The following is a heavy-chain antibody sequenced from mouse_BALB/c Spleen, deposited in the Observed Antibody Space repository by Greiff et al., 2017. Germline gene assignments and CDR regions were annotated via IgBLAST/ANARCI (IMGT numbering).Heavy chain of an antibody. CDR1: GFSLTGYG. J-gene: IGHJ2*01. CDR3: ARVGNYCDY. D-gene: IGHD1-1*02. V-gene: IGHV2-6-7*01. CDR2: IWGDGST. Sequence: QVQLKQSGPGLVAPSQSLSITCTVSGFSLTGYGVNWVRQPPGKGLEWLGMIWGDGSTDYNSALKSRLSISKDNSKSQVFLKMNSLQTDDTSRYYCARVGNYCDYWGQGTTLTVSS.